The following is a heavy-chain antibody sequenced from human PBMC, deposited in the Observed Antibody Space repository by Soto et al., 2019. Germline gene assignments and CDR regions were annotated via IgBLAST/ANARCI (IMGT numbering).Heavy chain of an antibody. V-gene: IGHV3-30*18. CDR2: ISYDGSNK. Sequence: PGGSLRLSCAASGFTFSSYGMHWVRQAPGKGLEWVAVISYDGSNKYYADSVKGRFTISRDNSKNTLYLQMNSLRAEDTAVYYCAKSTPKITRYCSGGSCYSKNPHYWGQGTLVTVSS. CDR3: AKSTPKITRYCSGGSCYSKNPHY. CDR1: GFTFSSYG. D-gene: IGHD2-15*01. J-gene: IGHJ4*02.